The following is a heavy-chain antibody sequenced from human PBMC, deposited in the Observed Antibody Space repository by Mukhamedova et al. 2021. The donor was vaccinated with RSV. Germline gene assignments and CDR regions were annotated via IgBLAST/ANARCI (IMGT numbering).Heavy chain of an antibody. Sequence: VSSISSSSSYIYYADSVKGRFTISRDNAKNSLYLQMNSLRAEDMAVYYCARGPTPRIDYWGQGTLVTVSS. CDR2: ISSSSSYI. CDR3: ARGPTPRIDY. D-gene: IGHD4-11*01. J-gene: IGHJ4*02. V-gene: IGHV3-21*01.